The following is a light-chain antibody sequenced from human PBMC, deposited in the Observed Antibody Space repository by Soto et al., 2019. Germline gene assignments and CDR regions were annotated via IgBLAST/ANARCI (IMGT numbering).Light chain of an antibody. Sequence: LTQSPVTRSLSPGERATLAFRASHSVSRTYLAWYQQKPRQAPRLLIFGASDRATGTPDRLSGSASGKEFTLPISRMEPEDYAVYYCQQFDDSVTFGQGTRLEIK. CDR2: GAS. CDR1: HSVSRTY. V-gene: IGKV3-20*01. J-gene: IGKJ5*01. CDR3: QQFDDSVT.